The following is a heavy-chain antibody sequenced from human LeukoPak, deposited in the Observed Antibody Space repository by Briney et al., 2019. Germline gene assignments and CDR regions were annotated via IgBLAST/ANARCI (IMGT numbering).Heavy chain of an antibody. CDR1: GGSISSYY. CDR3: AREDYGDYPTLFDY. J-gene: IGHJ4*02. Sequence: SETLSLTCTVSGGSISSYYWSWIRQPPGKGLEWIGYIYYNGSTNYNPSLKSRVTISVDTSKNQFSLKLSSVTAADTAVYYCAREDYGDYPTLFDYWGQGTLVTVSS. V-gene: IGHV4-59*01. D-gene: IGHD4-17*01. CDR2: IYYNGST.